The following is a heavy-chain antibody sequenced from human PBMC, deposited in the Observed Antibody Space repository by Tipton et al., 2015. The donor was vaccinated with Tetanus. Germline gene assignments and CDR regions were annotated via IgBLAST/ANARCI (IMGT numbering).Heavy chain of an antibody. CDR2: ISYDGSNK. CDR3: ARGAYHYGDYYFDY. D-gene: IGHD4-17*01. Sequence: RSLRLSCAASGFTFNNYAMHWVRQAPGKGLEWVAVISYDGSNKYDAESVKGRLTISRDNSNNTLYVQMDSLRGEDTAVYYCARGAYHYGDYYFDYWGRGALVTVSS. J-gene: IGHJ4*02. CDR1: GFTFNNYA. V-gene: IGHV3-30-3*01.